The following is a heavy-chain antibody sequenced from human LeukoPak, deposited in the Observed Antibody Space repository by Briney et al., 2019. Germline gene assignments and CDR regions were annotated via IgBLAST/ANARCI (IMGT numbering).Heavy chain of an antibody. J-gene: IGHJ5*02. CDR3: ARDGIVVVPAAIAANCFDP. V-gene: IGHV4-4*07. CDR2: IYTSGST. Sequence: SETLSLTCTVSGGSISSYYWSWIRQPAGKGLEWIGRIYTSGSTNYNPSLKSRVTMSVDTSKNQFSLKLSSVTAADTAVYYCARDGIVVVPAAIAANCFDPWGQGTLVTVSS. CDR1: GGSISSYY. D-gene: IGHD2-2*01.